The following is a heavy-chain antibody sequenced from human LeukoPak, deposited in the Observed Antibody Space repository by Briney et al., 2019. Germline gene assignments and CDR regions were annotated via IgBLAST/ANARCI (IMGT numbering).Heavy chain of an antibody. J-gene: IGHJ6*02. Sequence: SVTVSCKASGGTFSSYAISWVRQAPGQGLEWMGGIIPIFGTANYAQKFQGRVTITADESTSTAYMELSSLRSEDTAVYYCARKYCSGGSCYATKIYYYYYGMDVWGQGTTVTVSS. D-gene: IGHD2-15*01. V-gene: IGHV1-69*13. CDR1: GGTFSSYA. CDR3: ARKYCSGGSCYATKIYYYYYGMDV. CDR2: IIPIFGTA.